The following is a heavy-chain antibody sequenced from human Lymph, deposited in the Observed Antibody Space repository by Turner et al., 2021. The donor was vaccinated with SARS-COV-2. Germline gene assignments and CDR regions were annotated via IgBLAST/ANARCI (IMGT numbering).Heavy chain of an antibody. V-gene: IGHV3-33*01. CDR1: GFTFSSYG. CDR3: ARVKGYNGYDLRYYYGMDV. J-gene: IGHJ6*02. CDR2: IWYDGSNK. D-gene: IGHD5-12*01. Sequence: QVQLVESGGGVVQPGRSLRLSCAASGFTFSSYGMHWVRQAPGKGLEWVAVIWYDGSNKYYAGSVKGRFTISRDNSKNTLYLQMNSLRAEDTAVYYCARVKGYNGYDLRYYYGMDVWGQGTTVTVSS.